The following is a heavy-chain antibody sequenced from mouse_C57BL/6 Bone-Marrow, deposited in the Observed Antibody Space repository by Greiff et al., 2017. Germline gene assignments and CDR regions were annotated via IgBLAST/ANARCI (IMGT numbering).Heavy chain of an antibody. V-gene: IGHV1-9*01. CDR2: ILPGSGST. J-gene: IGHJ1*03. CDR1: GYKFTGSW. CDR3: ARWVYDWDLDV. D-gene: IGHD2-12*01. Sequence: QVQLQQSVAELMRPGASVKLSCKATGYKFTGSWMEWVKQRPGHGLEWLGEILPGSGSTNYDEKFKGKATFTADTSSNTAYRQLSTLTTEDSSIDCCARWVYDWDLDVGGTGTTVTVSS.